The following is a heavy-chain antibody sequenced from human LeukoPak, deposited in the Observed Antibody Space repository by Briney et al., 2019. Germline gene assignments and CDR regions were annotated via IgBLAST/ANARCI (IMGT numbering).Heavy chain of an antibody. Sequence: GGSLRLSCTASGFAFSNFWMSWVRQAPGKGLERVANIKQNGSEETYIDSVKGRFIISRDNAKSSLSLQMNSLRGEDTAVYYCADPGMGYWGQGTLVTVSS. D-gene: IGHD1-14*01. J-gene: IGHJ4*02. V-gene: IGHV3-7*01. CDR1: GFAFSNFW. CDR3: ADPGMGY. CDR2: IKQNGSEE.